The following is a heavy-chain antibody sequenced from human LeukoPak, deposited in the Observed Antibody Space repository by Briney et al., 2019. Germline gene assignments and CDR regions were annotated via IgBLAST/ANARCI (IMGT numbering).Heavy chain of an antibody. V-gene: IGHV4-34*01. Sequence: PSETLSLTCAVYGGSFSGYYWSWIRQPPGKGLEWIGEINHSGSTNYNPSLKSRVTISVDTSKNQFSLKLSSVTAADTAVYYCARGLGAIFGVVIVYYYMDVWGKGTTVTVSS. D-gene: IGHD3-3*01. CDR2: INHSGST. CDR3: ARGLGAIFGVVIVYYYMDV. CDR1: GGSFSGYY. J-gene: IGHJ6*03.